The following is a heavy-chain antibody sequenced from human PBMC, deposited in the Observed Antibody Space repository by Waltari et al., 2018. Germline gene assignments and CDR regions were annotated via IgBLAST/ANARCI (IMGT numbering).Heavy chain of an antibody. V-gene: IGHV1-2*02. CDR1: GYTFSGYY. J-gene: IGHJ4*02. CDR2: INPNSGGT. D-gene: IGHD1-26*01. Sequence: QVQLVPSGAEVKKPGASVKVSCEASGYTFSGYYMHWVRQAPGQGIEWWGWINPNSGGTHYAQQVQDRVNMTRDTSISTAHMELSRLTSDDAAVYYCARDLNSGTFYADYWGQGTLVAVSS. CDR3: ARDLNSGTFYADY.